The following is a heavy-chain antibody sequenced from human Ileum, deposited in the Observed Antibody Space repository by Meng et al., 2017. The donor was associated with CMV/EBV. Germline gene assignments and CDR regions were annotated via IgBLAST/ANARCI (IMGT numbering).Heavy chain of an antibody. Sequence: RLSCAASGFSISDYYMSWIRQTPGEGLEWISYISITGSTGYYADSVKGRFTISRDNAKSSLYLEMNSLRADDTAVYYCATRGDYFDSWGQGTLVTVSS. J-gene: IGHJ4*02. CDR3: ATRGDYFDS. V-gene: IGHV3-11*04. D-gene: IGHD3-16*01. CDR2: ISITGSTG. CDR1: GFSISDYY.